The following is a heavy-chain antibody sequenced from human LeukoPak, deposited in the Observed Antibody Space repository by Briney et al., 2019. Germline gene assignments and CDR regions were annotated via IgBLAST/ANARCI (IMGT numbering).Heavy chain of an antibody. V-gene: IGHV3-7*01. CDR3: ARSVDY. Sequence: GGSLRLSCAASGFTFTSYWVTWFRQAPGKGLEWVANTNRDGSETHYVDSVKGRFTMSRDNAKNSLYLQMNSLTADDTAVYYCARSVDYWGQGTLVTVSS. J-gene: IGHJ4*02. CDR1: GFTFTSYW. CDR2: TNRDGSET.